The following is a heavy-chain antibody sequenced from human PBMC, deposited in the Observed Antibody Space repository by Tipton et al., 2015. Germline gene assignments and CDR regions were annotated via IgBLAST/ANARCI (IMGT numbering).Heavy chain of an antibody. CDR1: GYTFTTYE. D-gene: IGHD3-9*01. CDR3: TRGRSALGYFDWFPNEDYFDQ. J-gene: IGHJ4*02. Sequence: QSGPEVKKPGASVKVSCKASGYTFTTYEINWVRQATGQGLEWMGRLNPHSGDTRYTQKFQGRVTMTRNTSISTAYMELSSLTSEDTAVYYCTRGRSALGYFDWFPNEDYFDQWGQGTLVTVSS. V-gene: IGHV1-8*01. CDR2: LNPHSGDT.